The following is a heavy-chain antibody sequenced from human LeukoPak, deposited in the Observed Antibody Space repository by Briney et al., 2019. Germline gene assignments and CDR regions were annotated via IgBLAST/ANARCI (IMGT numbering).Heavy chain of an antibody. V-gene: IGHV3-23*01. Sequence: GGSLRLSCAASGFTVSSNYMSWVRQAPGKGLEWVSAISGSGGSTYYADSVKGRFTISRDNSKNTLYLQMNSLRAEDTAVYYCAKDQIAAAGPTFDYWGQGTLVTVSS. CDR2: ISGSGGST. J-gene: IGHJ4*02. CDR3: AKDQIAAAGPTFDY. CDR1: GFTVSSNY. D-gene: IGHD6-13*01.